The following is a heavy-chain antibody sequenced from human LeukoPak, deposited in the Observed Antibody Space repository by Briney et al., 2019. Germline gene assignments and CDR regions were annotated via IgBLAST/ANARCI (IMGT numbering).Heavy chain of an antibody. CDR3: ARVSGYDYY. Sequence: SETLSLTCTVSGGSISSGSYYWTWIRQPAGKGLEWIGHIFSSGSTSYNPSLQSRVTISVDTSKNQFSLRLSSVTAADTAVYYCARVSGYDYYWGQGTLVTVSS. CDR2: IFSSGST. CDR1: GGSISSGSYY. J-gene: IGHJ4*02. D-gene: IGHD5-12*01. V-gene: IGHV4-61*10.